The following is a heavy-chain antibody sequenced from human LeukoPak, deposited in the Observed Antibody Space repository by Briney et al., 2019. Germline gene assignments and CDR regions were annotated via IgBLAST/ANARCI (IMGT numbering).Heavy chain of an antibody. CDR1: GFTFSSYW. CDR3: AKWGTRATHGMDV. CDR2: INSDGSST. Sequence: PGGSLRLSCAASGFTFSSYWMHWVRQAPGKGLVWVSRINSDGSSTSYADSVKGRFTISRDNSKNTVDLQMNSLRVEDTAVYYCAKWGTRATHGMDVWGQGTTVTVSS. J-gene: IGHJ6*02. V-gene: IGHV3-74*01. D-gene: IGHD3-16*01.